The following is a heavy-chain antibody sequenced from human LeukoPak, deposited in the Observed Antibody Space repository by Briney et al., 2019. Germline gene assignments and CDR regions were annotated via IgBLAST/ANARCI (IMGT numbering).Heavy chain of an antibody. CDR3: ASTPVRSRFGESRNY. CDR1: GGSFSGYY. J-gene: IGHJ4*02. D-gene: IGHD3-10*01. V-gene: IGHV4-34*01. Sequence: ETLSLTCAVYGGSFSGYYWSWIRQPPGKGLEWIGEINHGGSTNYNPSLKSRVTISVDTSKNQFSLKLSSVTAADTAVYYCASTPVRSRFGESRNYWGQGTLVTVSS. CDR2: INHGGST.